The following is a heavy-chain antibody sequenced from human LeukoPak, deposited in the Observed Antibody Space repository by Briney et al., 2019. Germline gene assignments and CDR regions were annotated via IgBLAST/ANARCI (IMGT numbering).Heavy chain of an antibody. CDR1: DYSISSGNY. D-gene: IGHD3-22*01. Sequence: SETLSLTCAVSDYSISSGNYLGWIRQPPGKGLEWIGSVYHSGSTHYRPSLKSRVTISVDTSKNQFSLKLSSVTAADTAVYYCARNDSSGYFDYWGQGTLVTVSS. V-gene: IGHV4-38-2*01. CDR2: VYHSGST. J-gene: IGHJ4*02. CDR3: ARNDSSGYFDY.